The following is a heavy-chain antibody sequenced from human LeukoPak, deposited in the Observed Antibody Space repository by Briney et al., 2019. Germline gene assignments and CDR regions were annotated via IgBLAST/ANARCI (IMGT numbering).Heavy chain of an antibody. V-gene: IGHV3-74*01. CDR1: GFTFSSYW. CDR3: AKDTPDSSAYYLEN. J-gene: IGHJ4*02. CDR2: INSDGSST. Sequence: GGSLRLSCAASGFTFSSYWMHWVRHAPGKGLVWVSRINSDGSSTSYADSVKGRFTISRDNAKNTLYLQMNSLRAEDTAVYYCAKDTPDSSAYYLENWGQGTLVTVSS. D-gene: IGHD3-22*01.